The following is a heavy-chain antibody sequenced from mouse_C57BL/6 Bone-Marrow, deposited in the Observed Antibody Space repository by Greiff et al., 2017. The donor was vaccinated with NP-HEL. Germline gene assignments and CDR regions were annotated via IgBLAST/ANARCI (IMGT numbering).Heavy chain of an antibody. D-gene: IGHD2-3*01. Sequence: VQLKESGPVLVKPGASVKMSCKASGYTFTDYYMNWVKQSHGKSLEWIGVINPYNGGTSYNQKFKGKATLTVDKSSSTAYMELNSLTSEDSAVYYCAREGYDYLDYWGQGTTLTVSS. CDR2: INPYNGGT. CDR1: GYTFTDYY. J-gene: IGHJ2*01. V-gene: IGHV1-19*01. CDR3: AREGYDYLDY.